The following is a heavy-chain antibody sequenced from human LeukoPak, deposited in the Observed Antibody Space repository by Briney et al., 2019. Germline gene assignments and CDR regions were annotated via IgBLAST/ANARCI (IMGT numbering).Heavy chain of an antibody. Sequence: GGPLSFSGAASGFTFSSYAMSGVRQPPGKGLEWVSSISSISSYIYYADSVKGRFTISRDNTKSSLYLQMNSLRAEDTAVYYCARDYRRNYYDSSGYYYGNWGQGTLVTVSS. CDR1: GFTFSSYA. CDR3: ARDYRRNYYDSSGYYYGN. D-gene: IGHD3-22*01. CDR2: ISSISSYI. V-gene: IGHV3-21*01. J-gene: IGHJ4*02.